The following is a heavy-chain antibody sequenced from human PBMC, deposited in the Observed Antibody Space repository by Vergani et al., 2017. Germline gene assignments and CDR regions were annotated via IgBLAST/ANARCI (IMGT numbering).Heavy chain of an antibody. V-gene: IGHV4-38-2*01. D-gene: IGHD3-10*01. CDR1: GYSISSGYY. CDR3: ARDSGSLENWFDP. J-gene: IGHJ5*02. Sequence: QVQLQESGPGLVKPSETLSLTCAVSGYSISSGYYWGWIRQPPGKGLEWIGSIYHSGSTYYNPSLKSRVTISVDTSKNQFSLKLSSVTAADTAVYYCARDSGSLENWFDPWGQGILVTVSS. CDR2: IYHSGST.